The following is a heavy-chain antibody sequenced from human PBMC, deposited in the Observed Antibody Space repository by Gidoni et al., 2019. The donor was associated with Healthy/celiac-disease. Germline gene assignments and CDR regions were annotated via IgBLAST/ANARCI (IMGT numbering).Heavy chain of an antibody. V-gene: IGHV4-34*01. CDR1: GGSCSGYY. Sequence: QVQLRQWGAGLLKPSETLSLTCAVYGGSCSGYYCNWIRQSPGKGLEWIGEINHSVSTNYNPSLKSRVTISVDTSKKQFSLKLSSVTAADTAVYYCARGRDGSHLTPLDYWGQGTLVTVSS. CDR3: ARGRDGSHLTPLDY. J-gene: IGHJ4*02. CDR2: INHSVST. D-gene: IGHD5-12*01.